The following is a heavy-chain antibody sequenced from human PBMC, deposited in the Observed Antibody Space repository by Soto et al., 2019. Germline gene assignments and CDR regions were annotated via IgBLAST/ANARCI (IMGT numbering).Heavy chain of an antibody. J-gene: IGHJ5*02. D-gene: IGHD6-13*01. Sequence: QVQLVQSGAEVKKPGSSVKVSCKASGGTFSSHTISWVRQAPGQGLEWMGRIIPILGIANYAQKFQGRVTITADKSTSTAYMELSSLRSEDTAVYYCARGIGAAAGTPWFDPWGQGTLVTVSS. CDR2: IIPILGIA. V-gene: IGHV1-69*02. CDR1: GGTFSSHT. CDR3: ARGIGAAAGTPWFDP.